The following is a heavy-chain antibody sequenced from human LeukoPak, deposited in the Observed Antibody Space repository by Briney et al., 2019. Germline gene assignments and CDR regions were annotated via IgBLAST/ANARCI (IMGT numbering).Heavy chain of an antibody. J-gene: IGHJ4*02. CDR3: ARAGSIFGVVDFDY. CDR1: GGSISSGGYY. V-gene: IGHV4-31*03. D-gene: IGHD3-3*01. CDR2: IYYSGST. Sequence: SETLSLTCTVSGGSISSGGYYWSWIRQHPGKGLEWIGYIYYSGSTYYNPSLKSRVTISVDTSKNQFSLKLSSVTAADTAVYYCARAGSIFGVVDFDYWGQGTLVTVSS.